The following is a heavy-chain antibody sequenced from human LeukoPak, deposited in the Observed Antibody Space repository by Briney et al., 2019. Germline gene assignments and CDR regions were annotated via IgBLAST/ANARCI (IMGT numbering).Heavy chain of an antibody. CDR3: AKDQEYSSSWFDDADYYYGMDV. D-gene: IGHD6-13*01. CDR1: GFTFSSYG. CDR2: ISCDGSNK. V-gene: IGHV3-30*18. J-gene: IGHJ6*02. Sequence: GGSLRLSCAASGFTFSSYGMHWVRQAPYKGLEWVAGISCDGSNKYYADSVNGRFTISRDNSKNTLYLQMNSLRAEDTAVYYCAKDQEYSSSWFDDADYYYGMDVWGQGTTVTVSS.